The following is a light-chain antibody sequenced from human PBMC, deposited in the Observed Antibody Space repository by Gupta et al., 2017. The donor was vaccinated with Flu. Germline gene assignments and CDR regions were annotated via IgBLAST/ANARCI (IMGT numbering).Light chain of an antibody. J-gene: IGLJ1*01. V-gene: IGLV1-40*01. Sequence: QSVLTPPPSVSGDPAQRVTISCTGRTSNIGAGYDVQWYQQLPGAAPKLLIYVNSNRPSGVPDRFSGSKSGTSASLAITGLQAEDEADYYCQSYDSSLSGPSYVFGTGTKVTVL. CDR3: QSYDSSLSGPSYV. CDR1: TSNIGAGYD. CDR2: VNS.